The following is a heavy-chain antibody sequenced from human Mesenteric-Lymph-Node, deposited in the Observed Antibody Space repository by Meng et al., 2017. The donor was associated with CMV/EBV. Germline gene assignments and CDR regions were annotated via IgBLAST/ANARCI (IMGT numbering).Heavy chain of an antibody. V-gene: IGHV3-23*01. CDR2: ISGSGGST. CDR1: GFTFSPYA. D-gene: IGHD6-19*01. CDR3: AKSYLRSGLLHHGLDY. Sequence: GGSLRLSCAGSGFTFSPYAMSWVRQAPGKGLEWVSTISGSGGSTYYADSVKGRFTISRDNSKNTLYLQMNSLKTEDTAVYYCAKSYLRSGLLHHGLDYWGQGTLVTVSS. J-gene: IGHJ4*02.